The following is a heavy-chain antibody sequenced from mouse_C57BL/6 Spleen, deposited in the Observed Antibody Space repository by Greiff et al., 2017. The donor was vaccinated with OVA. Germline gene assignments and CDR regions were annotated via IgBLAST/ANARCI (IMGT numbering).Heavy chain of an antibody. CDR3: AREGFTTVVATNFDY. V-gene: IGHV1-64*01. D-gene: IGHD1-1*01. J-gene: IGHJ2*01. CDR2: IHPNSGST. CDR1: GYTFTSYW. Sequence: VQLQQPGAELVKPGASVKLSCKASGYTFTSYWMHWVKQRPGQGLEWIGMIHPNSGSTNYNEKFKSKATLTVDKSSSTAYMQLSSLTSEDSAVYYCAREGFTTVVATNFDYWGQGTTLTVSS.